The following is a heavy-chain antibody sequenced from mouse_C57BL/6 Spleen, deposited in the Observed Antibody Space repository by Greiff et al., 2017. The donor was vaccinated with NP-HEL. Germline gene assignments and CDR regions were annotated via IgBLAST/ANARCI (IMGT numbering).Heavy chain of an antibody. CDR1: GYTFTTYP. D-gene: IGHD1-3*01. Sequence: QVQLQQSGAELVKPGASVKMSCKASGYTFTTYPIDWVKQKPGQGLEWIGNFHPYNGDTKYNEKFKGKATLTAEKSSSTVYLELSRLTSDDSAVYYCARTSFYYAMDYWGQGTSVTVSS. CDR2: FHPYNGDT. V-gene: IGHV1-47*01. CDR3: ARTSFYYAMDY. J-gene: IGHJ4*01.